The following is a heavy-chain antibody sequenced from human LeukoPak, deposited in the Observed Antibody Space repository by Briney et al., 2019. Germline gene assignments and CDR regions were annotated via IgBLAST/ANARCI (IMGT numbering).Heavy chain of an antibody. CDR2: ISRSSSYI. D-gene: IGHD1-26*01. CDR1: GFTFSSYS. CDR3: ARVRGEWELYYFDY. V-gene: IGHV3-21*01. J-gene: IGHJ4*02. Sequence: GGSLTLSCGVSGFTFSSYSMKWVRQPRGRGLEWVSSISRSSSYIYYADSVKGRFTISRDNAKNTLYPQMNSLRAEDTDVYYCARVRGEWELYYFDYWGQGTLVTVSA.